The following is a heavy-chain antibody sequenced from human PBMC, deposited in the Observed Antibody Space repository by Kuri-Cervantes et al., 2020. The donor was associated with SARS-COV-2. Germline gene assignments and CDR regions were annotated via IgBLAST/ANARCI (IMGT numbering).Heavy chain of an antibody. CDR3: ARRSPYDFWSGPTYNDAFDI. V-gene: IGHV4-59*12. Sequence: ESLKISCTVSGGSISSYYWSWIRQPPGKGLEWIGYIYYSGSTNYNPSLKSRVTISVDTSKNQFSLKLSSVTAADTAVYYCARRSPYDFWSGPTYNDAFDIWGQGTRVTGSS. CDR1: GGSISSYY. CDR2: IYYSGST. D-gene: IGHD3-3*01. J-gene: IGHJ3*02.